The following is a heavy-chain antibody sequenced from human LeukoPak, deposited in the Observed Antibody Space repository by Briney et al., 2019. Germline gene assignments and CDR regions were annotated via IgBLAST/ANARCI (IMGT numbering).Heavy chain of an antibody. CDR3: VRDRGIVGQFDP. Sequence: GGSLRLSCAASGFSFSSYRMTWVRQVPGQGLQWVANIKEDGGERNYVDSVRGRFIISRDNAKNSLHLQMNSLRADDAGVYHCVRDRGIVGQFDPWGRGTLVTVSS. CDR1: GFSFSSYR. J-gene: IGHJ5*02. D-gene: IGHD2-15*01. CDR2: IKEDGGER. V-gene: IGHV3-7*01.